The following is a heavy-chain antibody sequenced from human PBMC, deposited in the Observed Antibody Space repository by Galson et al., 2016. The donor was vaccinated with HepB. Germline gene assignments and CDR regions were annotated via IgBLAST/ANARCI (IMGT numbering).Heavy chain of an antibody. Sequence: LRLSCAASGFTFSTYWMSWVRQAPGKGLEWLANIKPDGSDKYYVDSVKGRFTISRDNAKNSLYLQMNSLRAEDTAVYYCASWSYGMDVWGQGTTVTVSS. J-gene: IGHJ6*02. CDR2: IKPDGSDK. CDR3: ASWSYGMDV. CDR1: GFTFSTYW. V-gene: IGHV3-7*03.